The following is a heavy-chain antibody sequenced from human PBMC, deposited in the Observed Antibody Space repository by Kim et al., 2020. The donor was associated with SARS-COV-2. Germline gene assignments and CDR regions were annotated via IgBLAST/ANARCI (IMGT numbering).Heavy chain of an antibody. CDR2: ICYDGSTK. J-gene: IGHJ4*01. CDR1: GFTFSSYG. CDR3: ARARGRYYYFWSGYYLD. Sequence: GGSLRLSCAASGFTFSSYGMHWVRQAPGKGLEWVAVICYDGSTKYYADAVKGRFTISRDNSKNTLYLQMNSLSAEETAVYYWARARGRYYYFWSGYYLD. D-gene: IGHD3-3*01. V-gene: IGHV3-33*01.